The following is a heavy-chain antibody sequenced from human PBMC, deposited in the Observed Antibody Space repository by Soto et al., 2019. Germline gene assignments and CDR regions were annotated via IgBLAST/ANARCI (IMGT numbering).Heavy chain of an antibody. CDR2: ISSSGDIK. CDR1: GFTFSPYS. D-gene: IGHD6-13*01. J-gene: IGHJ1*01. Sequence: EVQLVESGGGLVQPGGSLRLSCAVSGFTFSPYSMNWVRQAPGKGLEWISYISSSGDIKYYADSVRGRFTISRDNAKNSLHLQMNSLSAEDTAFYYCVKDESINWYSGHFRHWGQGTLVTVSS. V-gene: IGHV3-48*04. CDR3: VKDESINWYSGHFRH.